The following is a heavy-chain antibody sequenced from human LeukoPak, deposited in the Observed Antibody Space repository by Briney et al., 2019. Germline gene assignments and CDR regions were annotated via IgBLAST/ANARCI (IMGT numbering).Heavy chain of an antibody. CDR2: INPNSGGT. CDR1: GYRFTGYY. J-gene: IGHJ4*02. Sequence: GASVKVSCKASGYRFTGYYLHWVRQAPGQGLEWMGKINPNSGGTNYAQKFQGRVTMTRDTSISTAYMELSGLRSDDTAVYYCARVGDYVWGTFDYWGQGTLVTVSS. V-gene: IGHV1-2*02. D-gene: IGHD3-16*01. CDR3: ARVGDYVWGTFDY.